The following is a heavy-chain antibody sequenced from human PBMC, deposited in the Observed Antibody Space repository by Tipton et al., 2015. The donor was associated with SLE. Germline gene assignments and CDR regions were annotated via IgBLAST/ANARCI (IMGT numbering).Heavy chain of an antibody. V-gene: IGHV4-34*01. J-gene: IGHJ3*02. CDR2: INHSGTT. Sequence: TLSLTCAVYGGSFSSYYWTWVRQPPGKGLEWVGEINHSGTTNYSPSLKSRLTMSVDTSKNQFSVKLSSVTAADTAVYYCARHGVGSSPGAFDIWGQGTMVTVSS. CDR1: GGSFSSYY. D-gene: IGHD6-13*01. CDR3: ARHGVGSSPGAFDI.